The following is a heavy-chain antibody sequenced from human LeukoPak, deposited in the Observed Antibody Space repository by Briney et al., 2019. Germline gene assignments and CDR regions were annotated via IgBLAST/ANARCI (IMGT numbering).Heavy chain of an antibody. Sequence: GGSLRLSCAASGFTFTTYAMSWVRQAPGKGLEWVSAISGSGANTYYSDSVKGRFTISRDNSKDTLYLQMNSLRAEDTAIYFCARRKYDSSGFDYWGQETLVTLSS. D-gene: IGHD3-22*01. CDR3: ARRKYDSSGFDY. CDR2: ISGSGANT. J-gene: IGHJ4*02. V-gene: IGHV3-23*01. CDR1: GFTFTTYA.